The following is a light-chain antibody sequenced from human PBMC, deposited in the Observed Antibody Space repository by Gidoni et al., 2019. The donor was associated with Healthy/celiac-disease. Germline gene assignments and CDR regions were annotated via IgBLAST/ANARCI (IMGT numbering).Light chain of an antibody. CDR3: QQRSNWPLT. V-gene: IGKV3-11*01. CDR2: DAS. CDR1: QSVSSY. Sequence: PATLSLSPGERATLTCRASQSVSSYLAWYQQKPGQAPRHLIYDASNRATGIPARFSGSGSGTDFTLTISSLEPEDFAVYYCQQRSNWPLTFGGGTKVEIK. J-gene: IGKJ4*01.